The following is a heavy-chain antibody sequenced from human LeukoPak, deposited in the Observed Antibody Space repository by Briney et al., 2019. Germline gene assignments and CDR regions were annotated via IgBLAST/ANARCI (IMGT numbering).Heavy chain of an antibody. CDR2: IDPSDSYT. CDR3: ARAGYCSSTSCYMFDP. Sequence: GESLKISCKGSGYSFTSYWISWVRQMPGKGLEWMGRIDPSDSYTNYSPSFQGHVTISADKSISTAYLQWSSLKASDTAMYYCARAGYCSSTSCYMFDPWGQGTLVTVSS. D-gene: IGHD2-2*02. V-gene: IGHV5-10-1*01. CDR1: GYSFTSYW. J-gene: IGHJ5*02.